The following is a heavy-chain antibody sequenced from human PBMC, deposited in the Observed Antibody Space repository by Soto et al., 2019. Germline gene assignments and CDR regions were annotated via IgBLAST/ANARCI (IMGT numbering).Heavy chain of an antibody. CDR3: ARDLSVAGPDY. V-gene: IGHV3-30*03. J-gene: IGHJ4*02. D-gene: IGHD6-19*01. Sequence: GGSLRLSCAASGFTFRSYAMHWVRQAPGKGLEWVAVISYDESDKYYADSLKGRFTISRDNSKDTLYLQMNSLRGEDTAVYYCARDLSVAGPDYWGQGTLVTV. CDR2: ISYDESDK. CDR1: GFTFRSYA.